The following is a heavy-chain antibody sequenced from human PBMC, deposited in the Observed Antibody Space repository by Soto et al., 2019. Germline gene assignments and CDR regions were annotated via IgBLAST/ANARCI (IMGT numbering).Heavy chain of an antibody. CDR1: GFTFSSYG. Sequence: QVQLVESGGGVVQPGRSLRLSCAASGFTFSSYGMHWVRQAPGKGLEWVAVIWYDGSNKYYADSVKGRFTISRDNSKNTLYLQMNSLRAEDTAVYYCARECVYGDYGVYYYYGMDVWGQGTTVTVSS. D-gene: IGHD4-17*01. CDR2: IWYDGSNK. CDR3: ARECVYGDYGVYYYYGMDV. V-gene: IGHV3-33*01. J-gene: IGHJ6*02.